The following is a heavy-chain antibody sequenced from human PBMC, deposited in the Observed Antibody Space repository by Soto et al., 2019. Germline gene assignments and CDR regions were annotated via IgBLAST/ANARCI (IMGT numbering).Heavy chain of an antibody. CDR2: IIPIFGTA. CDR3: ARDSISHSIGYYYFWYFDV. CDR1: GGTFSSYA. Sequence: SVKVSSKASGGTFSSYAISWVRQAPGQGLEWMGGIIPIFGTANYAQKFQGRVTITADEYTSTAYMELSSLRSEDTAVYYCARDSISHSIGYYYFWYFDVWGRGTLVTVSA. V-gene: IGHV1-69*13. D-gene: IGHD3-22*01. J-gene: IGHJ2*01.